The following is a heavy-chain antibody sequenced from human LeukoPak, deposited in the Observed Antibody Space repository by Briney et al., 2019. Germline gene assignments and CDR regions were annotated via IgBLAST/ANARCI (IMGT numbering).Heavy chain of an antibody. Sequence: QPGRSLRLSCAASGFTFSSYAMHWVRQAPGKGLEWVAVISYDGSNKYYADSVKGRFTISRDNSKNTPYLQMNSLRAEDTAVYYCARWTWGDCTNGVCQYYFDYWGQGTLVTVSS. J-gene: IGHJ4*02. CDR1: GFTFSSYA. CDR2: ISYDGSNK. D-gene: IGHD2-8*01. V-gene: IGHV3-30-3*01. CDR3: ARWTWGDCTNGVCQYYFDY.